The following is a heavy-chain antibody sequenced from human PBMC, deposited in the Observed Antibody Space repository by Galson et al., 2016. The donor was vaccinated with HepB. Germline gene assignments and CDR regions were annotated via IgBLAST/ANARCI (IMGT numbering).Heavy chain of an antibody. CDR2: VSAYNGNA. CDR1: GYTLPTYG. D-gene: IGHD4-17*01. V-gene: IGHV1-18*04. J-gene: IGHJ3*02. Sequence: SVKVSCKASGYTLPTYGISWVRQSPGQGLEWMGWVSAYNGNANYAQRFHGRVTMTTDTSTTTAYMEVRSLRSDDTAVYYCAGPVSSYGERDALDIWGQGTMVTVSS. CDR3: AGPVSSYGERDALDI.